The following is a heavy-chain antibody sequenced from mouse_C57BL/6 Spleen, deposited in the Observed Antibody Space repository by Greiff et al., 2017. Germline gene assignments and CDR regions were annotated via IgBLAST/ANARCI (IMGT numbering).Heavy chain of an antibody. J-gene: IGHJ2*01. D-gene: IGHD2-3*01. Sequence: VQLQQSGPELVKPGASVKISCMASGYTFTDYYMNWVKQSHGKSLEWIGDINPNNGGTSYNQKFKGKATLTVDKSSSTAYMELRSLTSEDSAVYDCARGDGYYGYFDYWGQGTTLTVSS. CDR2: INPNNGGT. CDR1: GYTFTDYY. V-gene: IGHV1-26*01. CDR3: ARGDGYYGYFDY.